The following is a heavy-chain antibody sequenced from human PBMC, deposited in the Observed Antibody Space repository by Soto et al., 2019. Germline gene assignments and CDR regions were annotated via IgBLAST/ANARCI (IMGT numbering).Heavy chain of an antibody. V-gene: IGHV3-48*01. Sequence: EVQLVESGGGLVQPGGSLILSCTTSGFTFSEYNMNWVRQAPGKGLEWVSYISSTGNTIYYADSVKGRFTISRDNAKNSLYLQMNSLRAEDTAVYYCAGAFDIWGQGTMVTVSS. CDR3: AGAFDI. J-gene: IGHJ3*02. CDR2: ISSTGNTI. CDR1: GFTFSEYN.